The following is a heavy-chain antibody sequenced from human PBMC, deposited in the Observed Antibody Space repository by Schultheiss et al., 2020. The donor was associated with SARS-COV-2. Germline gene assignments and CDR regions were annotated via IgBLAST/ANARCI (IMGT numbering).Heavy chain of an antibody. Sequence: SETLSLTCAVSGYSISSGYYWGWIRQPPGKGLEWIGEINHSGSTNYNPSLKSRVTISIDTSRNQFSLKLSSVTDADSAVYYCARGSAYDPYYFDYWGQGTLVTVSS. CDR1: GYSISSGYY. V-gene: IGHV4-38-2*01. D-gene: IGHD5-12*01. J-gene: IGHJ4*02. CDR3: ARGSAYDPYYFDY. CDR2: INHSGST.